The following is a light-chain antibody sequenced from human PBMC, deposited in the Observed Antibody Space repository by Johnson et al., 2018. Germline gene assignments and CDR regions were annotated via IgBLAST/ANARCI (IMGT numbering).Light chain of an antibody. CDR3: GTWDSSLSAGNV. Sequence: QSVLTQPPSVSAAPGQKVTISCYGSSSNIGNNYVSWYQQLPGTAPKLLIYENNKRPSGIPDRFSGSKSGTSATLGITGLQNGDEADYYCGTWDSSLSAGNVFGTGTKVTVL. V-gene: IGLV1-51*02. CDR1: SSNIGNNY. J-gene: IGLJ1*01. CDR2: ENN.